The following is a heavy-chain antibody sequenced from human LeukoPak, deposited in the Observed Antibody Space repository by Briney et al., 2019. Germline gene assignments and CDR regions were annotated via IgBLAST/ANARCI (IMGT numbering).Heavy chain of an antibody. J-gene: IGHJ3*02. CDR2: ISWNSVSI. Sequence: GGSLRLSCAASGFTFSSYWMSWVRQAPGKGLEWVSGISWNSVSIDYADSVKGRFTISRDNAKNSLYLQMNSLRPEDMALYYCAKETIYCSGGSCYHDAFDIWGQGTMVTVSS. D-gene: IGHD2-15*01. V-gene: IGHV3-9*03. CDR1: GFTFSSYW. CDR3: AKETIYCSGGSCYHDAFDI.